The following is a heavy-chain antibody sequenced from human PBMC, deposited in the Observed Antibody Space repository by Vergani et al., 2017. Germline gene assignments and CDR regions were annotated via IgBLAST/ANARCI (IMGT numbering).Heavy chain of an antibody. CDR3: APSRPSPSYYACWSGYRCGYNWFDP. D-gene: IGHD3-3*01. CDR2: IYWDDDK. V-gene: IGHV2-5*02. CDR1: GFSLSTSGVG. J-gene: IGHJ5*02. Sequence: QITLKESGPTLVKPTQTLTLTCTFSGFSLSTSGVGVGWIRQPPGKALEWLALIYWDDDKRYSPSLKSRLTITKDTSKNQVVLTMTNMDPVDTATYYCAPSRPSPSYYACWSGYRCGYNWFDPWGQGTLVTVSS.